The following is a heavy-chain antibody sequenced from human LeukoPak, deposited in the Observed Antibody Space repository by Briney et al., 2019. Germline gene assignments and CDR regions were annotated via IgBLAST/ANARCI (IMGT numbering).Heavy chain of an antibody. V-gene: IGHV3-74*01. CDR3: ARFIPATGGFDY. CDR1: GFTLSSYW. CDR2: INSDGTYT. J-gene: IGHJ4*02. D-gene: IGHD2-2*01. Sequence: GGSLRLSCAASGFTLSSYWMHWVRQTPGKGLVWVSRINSDGTYTDYADSVTGRFTISRDNAKNSLYLQMNSLRAEDTAVYYCARFIPATGGFDYWGQGTLVTVSS.